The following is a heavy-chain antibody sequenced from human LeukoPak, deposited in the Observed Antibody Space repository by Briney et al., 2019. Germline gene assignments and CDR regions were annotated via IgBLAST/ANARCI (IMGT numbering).Heavy chain of an antibody. CDR3: ARDLSLYSNGGPFDF. CDR1: GGSISSGSYY. D-gene: IGHD5-18*01. CDR2: IYTSGRT. J-gene: IGHJ4*02. V-gene: IGHV4-61*02. Sequence: SETLSLTCTVSGGSISSGSYYWSWIRQPAGKGLEWIGRIYTSGRTNYNPSLKSRVTISVDTSKNQFSLNLSSVTAADTAVYYCARDLSLYSNGGPFDFWGQGALVTVSS.